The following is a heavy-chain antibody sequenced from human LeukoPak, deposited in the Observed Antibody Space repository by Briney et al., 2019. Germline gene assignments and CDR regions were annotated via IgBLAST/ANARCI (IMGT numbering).Heavy chain of an antibody. D-gene: IGHD3-9*01. J-gene: IGHJ6*04. CDR1: VGSFSGYY. V-gene: IGHV4-34*01. CDR3: ARGRARYFDWLSPPD. Sequence: SETLSLPCAVYVGSFSGYYWSWIRQPPGKGLEWIGEINHSGSTNYNPSLKSRVTISVDTSKNQFSLKLSSVTAADTAVYYCARGRARYFDWLSPPDWGKGTTVTVSS. CDR2: INHSGST.